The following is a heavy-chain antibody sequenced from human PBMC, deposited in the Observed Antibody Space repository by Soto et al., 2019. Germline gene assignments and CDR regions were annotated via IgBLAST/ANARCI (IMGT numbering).Heavy chain of an antibody. J-gene: IGHJ6*02. D-gene: IGHD5-18*01. CDR3: AADPRRESVLVQAAMTDTAMVTDGDYGMDV. Sequence: SVKVSCKASGFTFTSSAVQWVRQARGQRLEWIGWIVVGSGNTNYAQKFQERVTITRDMSTSTAYMELSSLRSEDTAVYYCAADPRRESVLVQAAMTDTAMVTDGDYGMDVWG. V-gene: IGHV1-58*01. CDR1: GFTFTSSA. CDR2: IVVGSGNT.